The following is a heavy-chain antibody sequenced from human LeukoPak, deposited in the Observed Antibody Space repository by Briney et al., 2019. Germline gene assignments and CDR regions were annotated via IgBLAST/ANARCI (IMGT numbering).Heavy chain of an antibody. CDR1: GSTFSSYA. J-gene: IGHJ4*02. CDR2: ISGSGGST. V-gene: IGHV3-23*01. CDR3: AKSPRYCSGGSCYDGDY. Sequence: PGGSLRLSCAASGSTFSSYAMSWVRQAPGKGLEWVSAISGSGGSTYYADSVKGRFTISRDNSKNTLYLQMNSLRAEDTAVYYCAKSPRYCSGGSCYDGDYWGQGTLVTVSS. D-gene: IGHD2-15*01.